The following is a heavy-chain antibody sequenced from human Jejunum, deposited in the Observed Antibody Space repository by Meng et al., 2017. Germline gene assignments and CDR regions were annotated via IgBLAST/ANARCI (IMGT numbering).Heavy chain of an antibody. V-gene: IGHV4-4*02. CDR1: GGSNGNNNW. CDR3: ARDLLDPNIAATGWFDP. J-gene: IGHJ5*02. Sequence: QGHLQEAGQGTGNPSGTLPLPCVCSGGSNGNNNWWRWVRQPPGKGLEWIGEISHTGRINYNPSLKSRVTMSLDKSKNQFSLDLTSVTGADTAVYYCARDLLDPNIAATGWFDPWGQGTLVTVSS. CDR2: ISHTGRI. D-gene: IGHD2/OR15-2a*01.